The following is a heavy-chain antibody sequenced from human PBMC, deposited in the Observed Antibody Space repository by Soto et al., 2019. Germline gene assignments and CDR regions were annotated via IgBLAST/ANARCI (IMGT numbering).Heavy chain of an antibody. Sequence: WASVKVSCKASGYTFTSYYMHWVRQAPGQGLEWMGIINPSGGSTSYAQKFQGRVTMTRDTSTSTVYMELSSLRSEDTAVYYCARDPGQYSGSYSGMDVWGQGTTVTVSS. V-gene: IGHV1-46*01. CDR1: GYTFTSYY. J-gene: IGHJ6*02. D-gene: IGHD1-26*01. CDR2: INPSGGST. CDR3: ARDPGQYSGSYSGMDV.